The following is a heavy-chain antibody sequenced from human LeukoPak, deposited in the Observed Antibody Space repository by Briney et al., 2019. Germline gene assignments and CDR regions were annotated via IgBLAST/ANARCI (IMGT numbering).Heavy chain of an antibody. D-gene: IGHD2-2*02. Sequence: GRSLRLSCAASGFTFSSYGMYWVRQAPGKGLEWVAVIWYDGSNKYYADSVKGRFTISRDNSKNTLYLQMNSLRAEDTAVYYCVRDGRTGVVPAAILDYWGQGTLVTVSS. J-gene: IGHJ4*02. CDR3: VRDGRTGVVPAAILDY. V-gene: IGHV3-33*01. CDR2: IWYDGSNK. CDR1: GFTFSSYG.